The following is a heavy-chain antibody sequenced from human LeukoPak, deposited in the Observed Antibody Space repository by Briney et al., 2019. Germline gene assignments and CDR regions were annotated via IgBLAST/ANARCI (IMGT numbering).Heavy chain of an antibody. Sequence: GGSLRLSCAASGFTFSSYWMHWVRQAPGEGLVWVSRINSDGSSTSYADSVKGRFTISRDNAKNTLYLQMNSLRAEDTAVYYCARGRYYGSGSYYLYWGQGTLVTVSS. J-gene: IGHJ4*02. D-gene: IGHD3-10*01. CDR3: ARGRYYGSGSYYLY. CDR1: GFTFSSYW. CDR2: INSDGSST. V-gene: IGHV3-74*01.